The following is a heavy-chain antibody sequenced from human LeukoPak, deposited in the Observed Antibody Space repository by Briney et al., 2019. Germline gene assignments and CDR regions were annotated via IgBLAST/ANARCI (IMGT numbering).Heavy chain of an antibody. D-gene: IGHD3-22*01. CDR1: GFTFSSYA. Sequence: PGRSLRLSCAASGFTFSSYAMHWVRQAPGKGLEWVAVISYDGSNKYYADSVKGRFTISRDNSKNTLYLQMNSLRAEDTAVYYCARALSAGFFVVIPLHVFDYWGQGTLVTVSS. J-gene: IGHJ4*02. CDR2: ISYDGSNK. V-gene: IGHV3-30*01. CDR3: ARALSAGFFVVIPLHVFDY.